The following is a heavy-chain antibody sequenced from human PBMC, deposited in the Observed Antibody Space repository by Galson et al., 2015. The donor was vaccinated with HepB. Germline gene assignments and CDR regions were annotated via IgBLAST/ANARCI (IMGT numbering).Heavy chain of an antibody. D-gene: IGHD2-21*01. Sequence: SLRLSCAASGFTFRSYGLHWVRQTPGKGLEWVAFISFDGSLQDYADTAKGRFTVSRDNSRKISFLQMSSLRTDDTAIYYCARDAYGAGGNCYSGLAHWGQGTLVTVSS. V-gene: IGHV3-30-3*01. CDR3: ARDAYGAGGNCYSGLAH. CDR2: ISFDGSLQ. CDR1: GFTFRSYG. J-gene: IGHJ4*02.